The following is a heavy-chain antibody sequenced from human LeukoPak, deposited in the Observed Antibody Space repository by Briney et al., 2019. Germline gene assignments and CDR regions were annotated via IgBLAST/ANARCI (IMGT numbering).Heavy chain of an antibody. CDR1: GYTFTGYY. CDR3: ARERYCSGGSCLEVDY. J-gene: IGHJ4*02. CDR2: INPNSGGT. Sequence: ASVKVSCKASGYTFTGYYMHWVRQAPGQGLEWMGWINPNSGGTNYAQKFQGRVTMTRDTSISTAYMELSRLRSDDTAVYYCARERYCSGGSCLEVDYWGQGTLVTVSS. D-gene: IGHD2-15*01. V-gene: IGHV1-2*02.